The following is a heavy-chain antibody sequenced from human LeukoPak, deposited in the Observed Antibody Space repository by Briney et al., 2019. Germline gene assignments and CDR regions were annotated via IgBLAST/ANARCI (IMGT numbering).Heavy chain of an antibody. CDR2: ISGSGGST. J-gene: IGHJ3*02. Sequence: TGGSLRLSCAASGFTFSSYAMSWVRQAPGKGLEWVSAISGSGGSTYYADSVKGRFTISRDNSKNTLYLQMNSLRAEDTAVYYCANAQYYYDSIGSDAFDIWGQGTMVTVSS. CDR3: ANAQYYYDSIGSDAFDI. D-gene: IGHD3-22*01. V-gene: IGHV3-23*01. CDR1: GFTFSSYA.